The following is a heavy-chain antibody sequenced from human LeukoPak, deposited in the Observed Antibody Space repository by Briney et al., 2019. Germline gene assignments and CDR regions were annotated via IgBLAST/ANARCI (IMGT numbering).Heavy chain of an antibody. J-gene: IGHJ6*03. CDR1: GFTFSSYA. CDR2: ISGSGGST. CDR3: AKGRVTIFGVVPLDYYYMDV. D-gene: IGHD3-3*01. Sequence: GGSLRLSCAASGFTFSSYAMSWVRQAPGKGPEWVSAISGSGGSTYYADSVKGRFTISRDNSKNTLYLQMNSLRAEDTAVYYCAKGRVTIFGVVPLDYYYMDVWGKGTTVTVSS. V-gene: IGHV3-23*01.